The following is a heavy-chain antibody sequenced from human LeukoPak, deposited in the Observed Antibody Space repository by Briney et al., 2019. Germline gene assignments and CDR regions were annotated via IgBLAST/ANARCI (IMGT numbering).Heavy chain of an antibody. J-gene: IGHJ3*02. CDR1: GLTFSRHD. V-gene: IGHV3-13*01. CDR3: ATGRSSGWSYAFDI. D-gene: IGHD6-19*01. Sequence: GGSLRLSCAASGLTFSRHDMHWVRQVTGKGLEWVSAIGTLADTFYSDSVKGRFTISREKAKSSLYLQMSSLRAGDTAVYYCATGRSSGWSYAFDIWGRGTMVTVSS. CDR2: IGTLADT.